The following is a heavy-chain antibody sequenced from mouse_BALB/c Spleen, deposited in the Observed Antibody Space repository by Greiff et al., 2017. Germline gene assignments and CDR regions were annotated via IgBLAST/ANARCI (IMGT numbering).Heavy chain of an antibody. CDR2: ISYSGST. V-gene: IGHV3-2*02. Sequence: EVKLEESGPGLVKPSQSLSLTCTVTGYSITSDYAWNWIRQFPGNKLEWMGYISYSGSTSYNPSLKSRISITRDTSKNQFFLQLNSVTTEDTATYYCARRGYYGSSYAMDYWGQGTSVTVSS. J-gene: IGHJ4*01. D-gene: IGHD1-1*01. CDR1: GYSITSDYA. CDR3: ARRGYYGSSYAMDY.